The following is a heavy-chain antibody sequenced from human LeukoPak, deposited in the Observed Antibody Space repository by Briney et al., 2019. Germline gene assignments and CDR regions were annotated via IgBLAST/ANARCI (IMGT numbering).Heavy chain of an antibody. CDR3: ARERGFNYGTHYGRDV. V-gene: IGHV3-23*01. CDR2: ISGSGTYA. CDR1: GFTFNIYS. J-gene: IGHJ6*02. Sequence: GSLRLSCAASGFTFNIYSMNWVRQAPGEGLEWVAGISGSGTYAYYADSVKGRFTISRDNSQSTVYLQMNSLRAEDTALYYCARERGFNYGTHYGRDVWGQGTTVSVS. D-gene: IGHD3-16*01.